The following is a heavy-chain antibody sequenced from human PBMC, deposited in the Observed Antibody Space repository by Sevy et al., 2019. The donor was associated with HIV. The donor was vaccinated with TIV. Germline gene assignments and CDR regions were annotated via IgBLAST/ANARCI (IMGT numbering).Heavy chain of an antibody. CDR3: ARMLISPVYFDY. D-gene: IGHD3-16*01. Sequence: SETLSLTCTVSGGSISSYWWSWIRQPAGKGLEWIGRIHGSGSTNYNPSLKSQVTMSVDTSKKQFSLKLNSVTAADTAVYYCARMLISPVYFDYWGQGTLVTVSS. CDR2: IHGSGST. J-gene: IGHJ4*02. V-gene: IGHV4-4*07. CDR1: GGSISSYW.